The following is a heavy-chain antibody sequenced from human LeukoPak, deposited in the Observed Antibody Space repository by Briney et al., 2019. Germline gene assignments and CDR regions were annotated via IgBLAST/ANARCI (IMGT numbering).Heavy chain of an antibody. J-gene: IGHJ3*02. Sequence: PSETLSLTCAVYGGSFSGYYWSWIRQPPGKGLEWIGEINHSGSTNYNPSLKSRVTISVDTSKNQFSLKLSSVTAADTAVYYCARGSSGWYRDAFDIWGQGTMVTASS. CDR2: INHSGST. CDR3: ARGSSGWYRDAFDI. V-gene: IGHV4-34*01. CDR1: GGSFSGYY. D-gene: IGHD6-19*01.